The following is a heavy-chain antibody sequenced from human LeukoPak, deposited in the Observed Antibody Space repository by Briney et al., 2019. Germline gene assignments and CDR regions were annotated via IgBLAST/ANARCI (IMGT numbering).Heavy chain of an antibody. J-gene: IGHJ4*02. CDR1: GGSISSGDYY. CDR3: ARVDVVVTASGLVDY. V-gene: IGHV4-30-4*01. D-gene: IGHD2-21*02. CDR2: IYYSGST. Sequence: SETLSLTCTVSGGSISSGDYYWSWIRQPPGKGLEWIGYIYYSGSTYYNPSLKSRVTISVDTSKNQFSLKLSSVTAADTAVYYCARVDVVVTASGLVDYWGQGTLVTVSS.